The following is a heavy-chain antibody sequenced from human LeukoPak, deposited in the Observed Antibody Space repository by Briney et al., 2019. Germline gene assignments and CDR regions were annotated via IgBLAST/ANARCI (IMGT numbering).Heavy chain of an antibody. J-gene: IGHJ4*02. CDR2: IYTSGRT. V-gene: IGHV4-4*07. Sequence: SETLSLTCTVCGGSIKDSDWSWIRQPAGKGLEWIGRIYTSGRTNYNPSLKSRVTMSLDTSKNQFSLKLTSVTAADTAVYYCAREFYGGQPAYWGQGTLVTVSS. CDR1: GGSIKDSD. D-gene: IGHD4-23*01. CDR3: AREFYGGQPAY.